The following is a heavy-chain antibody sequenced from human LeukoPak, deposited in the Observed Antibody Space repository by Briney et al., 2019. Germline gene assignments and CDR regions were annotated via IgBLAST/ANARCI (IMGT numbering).Heavy chain of an antibody. V-gene: IGHV1-18*01. CDR3: ARDSLGTYSSPDN. CDR1: GYTFTSYG. D-gene: IGHD5-18*01. J-gene: IGHJ4*02. CDR2: ISAYTSDT. Sequence: ASVKVSCKTSGYTFTSYGITWVRQAPGQRLEWMGWISAYTSDTIYAQKVQGRVTMTTDSSASTGYKELRSLRSDDTAVYYCARDSLGTYSSPDNWGQGTLVTVSS.